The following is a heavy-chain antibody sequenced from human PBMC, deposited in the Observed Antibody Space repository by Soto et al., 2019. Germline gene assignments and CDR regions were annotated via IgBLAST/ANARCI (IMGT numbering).Heavy chain of an antibody. Sequence: SETLSLTCTVSGVSIRSYYWTWIRQPPGKGLEWIGYVYNSGSINSNPSLKSRVTMSVDTSKNQVSLNLTSVAAADTAMYYCARDNTGSVDFWGQGTLVTVSS. CDR3: ARDNTGSVDF. CDR1: GVSIRSYY. CDR2: VYNSGSI. J-gene: IGHJ4*02. V-gene: IGHV4-59*01. D-gene: IGHD1-26*01.